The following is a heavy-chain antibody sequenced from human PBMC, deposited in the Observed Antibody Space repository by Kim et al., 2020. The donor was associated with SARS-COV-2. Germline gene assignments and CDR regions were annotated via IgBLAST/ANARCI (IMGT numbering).Heavy chain of an antibody. D-gene: IGHD6-13*01. V-gene: IGHV1-18*01. CDR3: ARGPPKPVAAANYYYYGMDV. J-gene: IGHJ6*02. CDR1: GYTFTSYG. Sequence: ASVKVSCKASGYTFTSYGISWVRQAPGQGLEWMGWISAYNGNTNYAQKLQGRVTMTTDTSTSTAYMELRSLRSDDTAVYYCARGPPKPVAAANYYYYGMDVWGQGTTVTVSS. CDR2: ISAYNGNT.